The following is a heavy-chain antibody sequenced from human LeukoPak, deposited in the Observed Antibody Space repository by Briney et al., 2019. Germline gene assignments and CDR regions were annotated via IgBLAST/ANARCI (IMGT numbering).Heavy chain of an antibody. CDR2: IRSSGSPI. Sequence: PGGSLRLSCAASGFTFSSYSMNWVRQAPGKGLEWVAYIRSSGSPIYYADSVKGRFTISRDNAKNSLYLQMNGLRDEDTAVYYCVRDPDALDFWGQGTPVTVSS. CDR1: GFTFSSYS. J-gene: IGHJ4*02. CDR3: VRDPDALDF. V-gene: IGHV3-48*02.